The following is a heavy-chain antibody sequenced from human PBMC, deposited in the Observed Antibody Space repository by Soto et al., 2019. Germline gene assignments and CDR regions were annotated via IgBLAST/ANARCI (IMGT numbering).Heavy chain of an antibody. V-gene: IGHV1-18*01. J-gene: IGHJ6*02. CDR3: ARDARDDFWSGYYYYYYGMDV. Sequence: QVQLVQSGAEVKKPGASMKVSCKASGYTFTSYGISWVRQAPGQGLEWMGWISAYNGNTNYAQKLQGRVTMTTDTSTSTAYMELRSLRSDDTAVYYCARDARDDFWSGYYYYYYGMDVWGQGTTVTVSS. D-gene: IGHD3-3*01. CDR2: ISAYNGNT. CDR1: GYTFTSYG.